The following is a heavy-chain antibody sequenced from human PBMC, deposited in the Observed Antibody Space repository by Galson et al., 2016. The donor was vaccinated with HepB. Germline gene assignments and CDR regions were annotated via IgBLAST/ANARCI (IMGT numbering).Heavy chain of an antibody. V-gene: IGHV3-30*04. D-gene: IGHD6-6*01. CDR1: GFTFSSSA. CDR2: ISKDGRNK. Sequence: SLRLSCAASGFTFSSSAMHWVRQAPGKGLEWVAVISKDGRNKYYADSVGGRFTVSSDNSNNTLFLQMNTLRAEDTAVYYCARRGPRHGRATRHADHDDFDSWGQGTLATISS. J-gene: IGHJ4*02. CDR3: ARRGPRHGRATRHADHDDFDS.